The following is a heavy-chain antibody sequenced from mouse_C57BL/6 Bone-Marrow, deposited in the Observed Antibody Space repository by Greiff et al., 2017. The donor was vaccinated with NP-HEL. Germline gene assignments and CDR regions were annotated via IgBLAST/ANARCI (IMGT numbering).Heavy chain of an antibody. CDR3: TYYYGSSYPYYFDY. CDR1: GFNIKDDY. D-gene: IGHD1-1*01. J-gene: IGHJ2*01. Sequence: EVQGVESGAELVRPGASVKLSCTASGFNIKDDYMHWVKQRPEQGLEWIGWIDPENGDTAYASKFQGKATITADTSSNTAYLQLSSLPSEDTAVYYCTYYYGSSYPYYFDYWGQGTTLTVSS. V-gene: IGHV14-4*01. CDR2: IDPENGDT.